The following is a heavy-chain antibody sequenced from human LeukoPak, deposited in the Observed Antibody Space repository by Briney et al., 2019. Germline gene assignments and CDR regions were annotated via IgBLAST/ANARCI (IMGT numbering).Heavy chain of an antibody. V-gene: IGHV4-38-2*02. J-gene: IGHJ4*02. CDR1: GYSISTGYY. Sequence: SETLSLTCTVSGYSISTGYYWDWIRPPPGKGLEWIGTFYHSGSTNYNPSLKSRVTISVDTSKNQFSLKLSSVTAADTAVYYCARELGGYRRNFDYWGQGTLVTVSS. CDR2: FYHSGST. D-gene: IGHD3-22*01. CDR3: ARELGGYRRNFDY.